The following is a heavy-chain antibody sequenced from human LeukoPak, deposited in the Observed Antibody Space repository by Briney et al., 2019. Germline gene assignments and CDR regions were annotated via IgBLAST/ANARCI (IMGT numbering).Heavy chain of an antibody. V-gene: IGHV4-34*01. CDR2: INHSGST. D-gene: IGHD3-22*01. J-gene: IGHJ4*02. CDR1: GGSFSGYY. Sequence: SETLSLTCAVYGGSFSGYYWSWIRQPPGKGLEWIGEINHSGSTNYNPSLKSRVTISVDTSKNQFSLKLSSVTAADTAVYYCARGSGYYYDSSGYPNPNDYWGQGTLVTVSS. CDR3: ARGSGYYYDSSGYPNPNDY.